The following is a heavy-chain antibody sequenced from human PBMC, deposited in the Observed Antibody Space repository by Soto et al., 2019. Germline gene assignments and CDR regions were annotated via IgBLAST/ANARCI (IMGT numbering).Heavy chain of an antibody. J-gene: IGHJ6*02. CDR3: AKVRGVMPGITVKEDTYYYCGMDV. CDR2: ISGSGDST. CDR1: GFTFSSYTFNIYA. V-gene: IGHV3-23*01. D-gene: IGHD3-16*01. Sequence: PGGSLRLSCAASGFTFSSYTFNIYAMSWVRQAPGKGLEWVSTISGSGDSTYYADSVKGRFTISRDNSQNTLHLQMNSLRAEDTAVYYCAKVRGVMPGITVKEDTYYYCGMDVWGQGSTVTVSS.